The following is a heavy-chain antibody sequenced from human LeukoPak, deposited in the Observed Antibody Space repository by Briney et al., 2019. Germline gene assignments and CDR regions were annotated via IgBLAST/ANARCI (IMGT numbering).Heavy chain of an antibody. CDR3: ARARKYGDYDLDY. J-gene: IGHJ4*02. Sequence: GGSLRLSCAASGFIFSRYWMHWVRQAPGKGLVWVSRINRDGSSTRYAASVKGRFTISRDNAKNTLFLQMNSLRAEDTAVYYCARARKYGDYDLDYWGQGTLVTVSS. CDR1: GFIFSRYW. D-gene: IGHD4-17*01. V-gene: IGHV3-74*01. CDR2: INRDGSST.